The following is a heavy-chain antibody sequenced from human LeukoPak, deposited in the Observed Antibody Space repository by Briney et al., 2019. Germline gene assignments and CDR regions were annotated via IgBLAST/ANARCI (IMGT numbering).Heavy chain of an antibody. Sequence: ASANVSCTVSGYTLSELSMHWVPQAPGPGLEWMGGFDPEDAETIYAQKSHGRVTTTEDTSTDTAYIDLSSLRSEDTAVYYCATRYSSGWQTQIDYWGQGTLVTVSS. CDR3: ATRYSSGWQTQIDY. D-gene: IGHD6-19*01. J-gene: IGHJ4*02. CDR1: GYTLSELS. CDR2: FDPEDAET. V-gene: IGHV1-24*01.